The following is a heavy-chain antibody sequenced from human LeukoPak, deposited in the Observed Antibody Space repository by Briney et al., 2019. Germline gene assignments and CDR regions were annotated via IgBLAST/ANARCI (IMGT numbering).Heavy chain of an antibody. CDR2: ISSSSSYI. D-gene: IGHD2-2*01. V-gene: IGHV3-21*01. CDR3: ARDLSAAASSY. J-gene: IGHJ4*02. CDR1: GFTFSSYS. Sequence: GGSLRLSCAASGFTFSSYSMNWVRQAPGKGLGWVSSISSSSSYIYYADSVKGRFTISRDNAKNSLYLQMSSLRAEDTAVYYCARDLSAAASSYWGQGTLVTVSS.